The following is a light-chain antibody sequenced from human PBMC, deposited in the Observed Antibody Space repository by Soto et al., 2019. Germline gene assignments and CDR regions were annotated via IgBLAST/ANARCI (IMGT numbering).Light chain of an antibody. CDR3: QQYESIPYT. CDR2: DVS. CDR1: QEISIY. J-gene: IGKJ2*01. Sequence: DIQLTQSPSSLSASVGASVTITCQASQEISIYLNWYQQKPGRAPKVLIYDVSNLERGVPSRFSGSGSGTDFTFTISSLEPEDIATSYCQQYESIPYTFGQGTKLEIK. V-gene: IGKV1-33*01.